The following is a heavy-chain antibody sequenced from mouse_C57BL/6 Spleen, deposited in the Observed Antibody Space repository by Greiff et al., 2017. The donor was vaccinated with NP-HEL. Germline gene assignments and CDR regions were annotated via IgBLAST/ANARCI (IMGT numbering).Heavy chain of an antibody. CDR3: ARRATWGLDY. V-gene: IGHV1-69*01. D-gene: IGHD3-1*01. CDR1: GYTFTSCW. Sequence: QVQLQQPGAELVMPGASVKLSCKASGYTFTSCWMHWVKQRPGQGLEWIGEIDPSDSYTNYNQKFKGKSTLTVDKSSSTAYMQLSSLTSEDSAVYYCARRATWGLDYWGQGTSVTVSS. J-gene: IGHJ4*01. CDR2: IDPSDSYT.